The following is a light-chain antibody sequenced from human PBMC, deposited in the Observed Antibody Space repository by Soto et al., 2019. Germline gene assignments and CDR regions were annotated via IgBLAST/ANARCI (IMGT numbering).Light chain of an antibody. CDR1: QTIHNF. J-gene: IGKJ2*01. CDR3: QESFSPLYT. CDR2: AAS. Sequence: DIQLTQSPSSLSASVGDRVTITCRASQTIHNFLNWYQQTPGKAPKLLIYAASNLGGGVPSRFSGGGSGTDFTLTINSLQPEDFATYYCQESFSPLYTFGQGTMLDI. V-gene: IGKV1-39*01.